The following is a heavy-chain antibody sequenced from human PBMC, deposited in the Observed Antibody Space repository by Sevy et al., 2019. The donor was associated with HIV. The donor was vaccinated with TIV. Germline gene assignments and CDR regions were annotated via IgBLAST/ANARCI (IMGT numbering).Heavy chain of an antibody. Sequence: GGSLRLSCAASGFTFSSYAMHWVRQTPGKGLEWVAVISYDGSNKYYADSVKGRFTVSRDNSKNTLYGQMNSLRAEDTAVYYCAKDHNIWSEGGFLHHWGRGTLVTVSS. D-gene: IGHD3-16*01. CDR1: GFTFSSYA. CDR3: AKDHNIWSEGGFLHH. V-gene: IGHV3-30*18. CDR2: ISYDGSNK. J-gene: IGHJ1*01.